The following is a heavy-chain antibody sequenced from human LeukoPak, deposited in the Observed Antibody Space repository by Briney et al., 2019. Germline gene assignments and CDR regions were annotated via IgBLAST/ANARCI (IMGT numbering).Heavy chain of an antibody. CDR3: AKAADQYYYSYFYYMDV. CDR2: ISYDGSSK. D-gene: IGHD2/OR15-2a*01. CDR1: GFTFNTYS. Sequence: GGSLRLSCAASGFTFNTYSINWVRQAPGKGLEWVAVISYDGSSKDYADSVKGRFTISRDNSKNTLYLQMNSLTVEDTAVYYCAKAADQYYYSYFYYMDVWGKGTTVTVSS. V-gene: IGHV3-30*18. J-gene: IGHJ6*03.